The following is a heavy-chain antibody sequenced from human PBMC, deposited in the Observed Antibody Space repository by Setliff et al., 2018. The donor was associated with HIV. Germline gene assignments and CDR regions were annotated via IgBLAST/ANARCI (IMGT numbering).Heavy chain of an antibody. CDR1: GFTFSTYW. CDR2: INSDGSST. V-gene: IGHV3-74*01. CDR3: ARLRLYNSALDY. D-gene: IGHD3-10*01. Sequence: SLRLSCAASGFTFSTYWMNWVRQAPGKGLVWVSRINSDGSSTGHADSVKGRFTLSRDISENALYLQIDSLRPEDTAVYYCARLRLYNSALDYWGQGTLVTVSS. J-gene: IGHJ4*02.